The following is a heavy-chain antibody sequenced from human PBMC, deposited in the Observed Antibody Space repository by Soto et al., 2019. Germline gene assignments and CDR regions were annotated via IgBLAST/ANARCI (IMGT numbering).Heavy chain of an antibody. CDR3: ARSHTTAGGSYFDY. CDR2: INPNSGGT. CDR1: GYTFTGYY. V-gene: IGHV1-2*04. Sequence: ASVKVSCKASGYTFTGYYMHWVRQAPGQGLEWMGWINPNSGGTNYAQKFQGWVTMTRDTSISTAYMELSRLRSDDTAVYYCARSHTTAGGSYFDYWGQGTLVTVSS. D-gene: IGHD1-26*01. J-gene: IGHJ4*02.